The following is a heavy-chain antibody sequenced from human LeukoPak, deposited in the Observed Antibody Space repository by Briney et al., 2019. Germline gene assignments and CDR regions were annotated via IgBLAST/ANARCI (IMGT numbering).Heavy chain of an antibody. V-gene: IGHV3-49*03. Sequence: PGGSLRLSCTASGFTFGDFPMSWIRQAPGKGLEWVGFIRSKTYRGTTEYAASVEGRFSISRDDSKSIAYLQMNSLKTEDTAVYYCTRGDDYGAFDPWGQGTLVTVSS. J-gene: IGHJ5*02. CDR1: GFTFGDFP. D-gene: IGHD4-17*01. CDR3: TRGDDYGAFDP. CDR2: IRSKTYRGTT.